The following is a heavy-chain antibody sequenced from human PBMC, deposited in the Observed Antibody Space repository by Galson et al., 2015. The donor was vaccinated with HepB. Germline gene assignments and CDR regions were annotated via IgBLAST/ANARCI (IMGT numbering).Heavy chain of an antibody. J-gene: IGHJ4*02. CDR1: GFTFSSNY. V-gene: IGHV3-53*04. D-gene: IGHD3-3*01. CDR2: ISGGGNT. CDR3: AAGVVRRFDY. Sequence: SLRLSCAASGFTFSSNYMSWVRQAPGKGLEWVSVISGGGNTYYPDSVKGRFTISRHNSKNKVYLQMNSLRGEDTAVYFCAAGVVRRFDYWGQGTLVTVSS.